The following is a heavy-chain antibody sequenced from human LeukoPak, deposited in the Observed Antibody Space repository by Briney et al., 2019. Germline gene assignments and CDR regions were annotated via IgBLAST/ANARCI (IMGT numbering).Heavy chain of an antibody. J-gene: IGHJ6*02. Sequence: SVKVSCKTSGGTFSSSAITWVRQAPGQGLEWMGRIIPVLNITTYAQKFQGRVTITADTSTSTVYMELSSLRSEETAVYYCAKDQGLTAPPPYGLDVRGQGTTVIVTS. D-gene: IGHD5-18*01. CDR1: GGTFSSSA. CDR3: AKDQGLTAPPPYGLDV. V-gene: IGHV1-69*04. CDR2: IIPVLNIT.